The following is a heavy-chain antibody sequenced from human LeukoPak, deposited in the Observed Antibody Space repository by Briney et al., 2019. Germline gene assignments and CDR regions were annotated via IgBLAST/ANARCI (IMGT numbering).Heavy chain of an antibody. Sequence: PGGSLRLSCAASGFTFSSYWMHWVRQAPGKGLVWVSRINSDGSSTSYADSVKGRFTISRDNAKNTLYLQMNSLRAEDTAVYYCAKGGLVHRFDPWGQGTLVTVSS. CDR3: AKGGLVHRFDP. J-gene: IGHJ5*02. CDR1: GFTFSSYW. V-gene: IGHV3-74*01. CDR2: INSDGSST.